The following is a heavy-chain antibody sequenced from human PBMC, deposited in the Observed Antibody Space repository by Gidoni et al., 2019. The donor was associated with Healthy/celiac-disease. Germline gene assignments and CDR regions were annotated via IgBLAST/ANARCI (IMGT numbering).Heavy chain of an antibody. CDR2: IYYSGST. V-gene: IGHV4-61*01. J-gene: IGHJ4*02. Sequence: QVQLQESGPGLVKPSETLSLTCTVSGGSVSSGSYYWSWIRQPPGKGLEWIGYIYYSGSTNYNPSLKSRVTISVDTSKNQFSLKLSSVTAADTAVYYCARDRMGATDYWGQGTLVTVSS. D-gene: IGHD1-26*01. CDR3: ARDRMGATDY. CDR1: GGSVSSGSYY.